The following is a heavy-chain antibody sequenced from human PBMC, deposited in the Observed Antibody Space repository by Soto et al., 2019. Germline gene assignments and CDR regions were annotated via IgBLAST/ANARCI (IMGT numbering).Heavy chain of an antibody. Sequence: QVQLVQSGAEVKKPGSSVKVSCKASGGTFSSYTISWVRQAPGQGLEWMGRIIPILGIANYAQKFQGRVTITADKSTSTAYMEVSSLRSEDTAVYYCAREKYYYYYMDVWGKGTTVTVSS. J-gene: IGHJ6*03. CDR2: IIPILGIA. CDR1: GGTFSSYT. V-gene: IGHV1-69*02. CDR3: AREKYYYYYMDV.